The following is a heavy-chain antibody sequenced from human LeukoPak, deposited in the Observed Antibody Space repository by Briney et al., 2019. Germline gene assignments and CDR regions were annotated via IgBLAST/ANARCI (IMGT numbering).Heavy chain of an antibody. Sequence: GGSLRLSCAASGFTFSDYYMSWIRQAPGKGLEWVSYIISSVSTIYYADSVKGRFAISRDNAKNSLYLQMNSLRAEDTAVYYCARDGRGITPTYYFDYWGQGTLVTVSS. J-gene: IGHJ4*02. V-gene: IGHV3-11*04. D-gene: IGHD3-10*01. CDR1: GFTFSDYY. CDR3: ARDGRGITPTYYFDY. CDR2: IISSVSTI.